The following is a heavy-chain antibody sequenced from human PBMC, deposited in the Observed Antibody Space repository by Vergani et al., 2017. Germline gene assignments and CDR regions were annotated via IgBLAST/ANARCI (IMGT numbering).Heavy chain of an antibody. D-gene: IGHD6-19*01. CDR2: IYSGGST. V-gene: IGHV3-53*05. CDR1: GFTVSSNY. CDR3: ARNTVAGTMYFDL. J-gene: IGHJ2*01. Sequence: EVQLVETGGGLIQPGGSLRLSCAASGFTVSSNYMSWVRQAPGKGLEWVSVIYSGGSTYYADSVKGRFTISRDNSKNTLYLQMNSLRAEDTAVYYCARNTVAGTMYFDLWGRGTLVTVSS.